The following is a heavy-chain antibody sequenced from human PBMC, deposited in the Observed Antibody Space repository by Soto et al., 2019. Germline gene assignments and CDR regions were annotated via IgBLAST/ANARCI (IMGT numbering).Heavy chain of an antibody. CDR3: TTYWGGSSVGATTDFDY. CDR2: IKSKTDGGTT. D-gene: IGHD1-26*01. Sequence: PGGSLRLSCAASGFTFINAWMSWVRQAPGKGLEWVGRIKSKTDGGTTDYAAPVKGRFTISRDDSKNTLYLQMNSLKTEDTAVYYCTTYWGGSSVGATTDFDYWGQGTLVTVSS. CDR1: GFTFINAW. J-gene: IGHJ4*02. V-gene: IGHV3-15*01.